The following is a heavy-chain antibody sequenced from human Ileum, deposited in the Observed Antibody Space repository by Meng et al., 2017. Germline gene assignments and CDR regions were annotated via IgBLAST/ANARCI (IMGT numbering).Heavy chain of an antibody. CDR1: GYSFTGYY. J-gene: IGHJ4*02. CDR2: IKSNSGGT. CDR3: ASRNYNYDDYFEY. Sequence: QVHVVQSGAEVKKPGASVKVSCKPSGYSFTGYYMHWVRQAPGQGLEWMGRIKSNSGGTNYAQKFKGRVTLTRDISTVYMELSSLRSDDTAVYYCASRNYNYDDYFEYWGQGTLVTVSS. V-gene: IGHV1-2*06. D-gene: IGHD1-7*01.